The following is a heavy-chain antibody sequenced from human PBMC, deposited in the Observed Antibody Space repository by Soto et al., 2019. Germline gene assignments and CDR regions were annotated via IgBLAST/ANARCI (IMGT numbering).Heavy chain of an antibody. CDR2: IRTKTNNYAT. CDR1: GFTFSGSG. V-gene: IGHV3-73*01. J-gene: IGHJ4*02. D-gene: IGHD6-19*01. Sequence: LRLSCAASGFTFSGSGIHWVRQASGKGLEWVGRIRTKTNNYATAYAASVKGRFTISRDDSKNMAYLQMNSLKTEDAAVYYCTAMAGIDYWGQGTLVTVSS. CDR3: TAMAGIDY.